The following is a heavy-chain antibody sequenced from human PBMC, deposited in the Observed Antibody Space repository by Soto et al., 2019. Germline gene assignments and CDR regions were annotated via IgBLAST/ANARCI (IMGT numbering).Heavy chain of an antibody. V-gene: IGHV3-30*03. CDR2: ISDDGVSK. D-gene: IGHD3-10*01. J-gene: IGHJ4*02. CDR3: ARAYSFGSGTSYTLYY. CDR1: GFTLSNYG. Sequence: GGSLRLSCAASGFTLSNYGMHWVRQAPGKGLEWVAVISDDGVSKYYADSVQGRFTISRDNSESVVLLQMNSLRPDDTALYFCARAYSFGSGTSYTLYYWGQGTQVTVSS.